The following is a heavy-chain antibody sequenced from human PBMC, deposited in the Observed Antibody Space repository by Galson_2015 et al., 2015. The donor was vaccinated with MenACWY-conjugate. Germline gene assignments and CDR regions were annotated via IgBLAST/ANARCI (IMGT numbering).Heavy chain of an antibody. D-gene: IGHD4-17*01. V-gene: IGHV1-3*01. J-gene: IGHJ4*02. CDR1: GYTFPSYA. Sequence: QSGAEVKKPGASVPVSCTASGYTFPSYAMHWVRQAPGQRLEWMGWINAGNGNTKYSQKFQGRVTITRDTSASTAYMELSSLRSEDTAVYYCARVSHYGDLALDYWGQGTLVTVSS. CDR2: INAGNGNT. CDR3: ARVSHYGDLALDY.